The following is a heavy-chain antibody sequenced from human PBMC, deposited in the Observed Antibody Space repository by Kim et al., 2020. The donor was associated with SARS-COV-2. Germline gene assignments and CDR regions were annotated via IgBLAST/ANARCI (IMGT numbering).Heavy chain of an antibody. CDR1: GGSISSYY. D-gene: IGHD3-3*01. CDR2: IYYSGST. Sequence: SETLSLTCTVSGGSISSYYWSWIRQPPGKGLEWIGYIYYSGSTNYNPSLKSRVTISVDTSKNQFSLKLSSVTAADTAVYYCARRRGWAPIGGNYFDYWGQGTLVTVSS. CDR3: ARRRGWAPIGGNYFDY. J-gene: IGHJ4*02. V-gene: IGHV4-59*08.